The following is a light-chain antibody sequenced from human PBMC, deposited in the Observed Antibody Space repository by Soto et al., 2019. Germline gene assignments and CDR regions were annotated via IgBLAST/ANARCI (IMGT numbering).Light chain of an antibody. V-gene: IGLV2-8*01. CDR3: RSFARSKIRE. J-gene: IGLJ3*02. CDR2: EVT. CDR1: NVGEYDY. Sequence: QSVLTQPPSASGSRGQSVTISCTGSNVGEYDYLSWYQQHPGKAPKLMIHEVTKRPSGVPDRFSGSKSGNTASLTVSGLQAEDEADYYCRSFARSKIREFAGGTQLTVL.